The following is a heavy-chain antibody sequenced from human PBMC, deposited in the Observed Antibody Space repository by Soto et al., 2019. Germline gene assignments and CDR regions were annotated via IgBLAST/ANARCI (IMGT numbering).Heavy chain of an antibody. CDR2: IIPTFGTT. CDR3: AKDRTENGYYKNWLGP. CDR1: GGTFGSDA. J-gene: IGHJ5*02. D-gene: IGHD1-7*01. Sequence: SVKVSCKASGGTFGSDALTWLRPDPGQGLEWVGRIIPTFGTTNYAQNLQGRVTISADXPTLTSYMQLHSLTSDDTALYYCAKDRTENGYYKNWLGPWG. V-gene: IGHV1-69*13.